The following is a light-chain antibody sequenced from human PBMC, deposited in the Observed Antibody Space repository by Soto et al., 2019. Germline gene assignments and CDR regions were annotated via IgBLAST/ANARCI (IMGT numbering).Light chain of an antibody. CDR2: DVS. CDR1: QTISSS. Sequence: DIQMTQSPSTLSASVGDRVTITCRASQTISSSLASYQQQPGKAPKLLIYDVSTLKRGVPSRFSGSRSGTEFTLSISSLQPDDFANYYCQHYHSFSYTFGQGTSLESK. V-gene: IGKV1-5*01. CDR3: QHYHSFSYT. J-gene: IGKJ2*01.